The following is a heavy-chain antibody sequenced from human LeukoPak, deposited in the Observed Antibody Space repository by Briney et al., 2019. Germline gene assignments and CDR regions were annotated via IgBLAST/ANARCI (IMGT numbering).Heavy chain of an antibody. CDR1: GFTFDDYA. Sequence: PGGSLRLSCAASGFTFDDYAMHWVRQAPGKGLEWVSGISWNSGSIGYADSVKGRFTISRDNAKNSLYMQMNSLRAEDMALYYWAKGGAPAGRERRGGGGFDYWGQGTLVTVSS. CDR3: AKGGAPAGRERRGGGGFDY. J-gene: IGHJ4*02. CDR2: ISWNSGSI. D-gene: IGHD1-1*01. V-gene: IGHV3-9*03.